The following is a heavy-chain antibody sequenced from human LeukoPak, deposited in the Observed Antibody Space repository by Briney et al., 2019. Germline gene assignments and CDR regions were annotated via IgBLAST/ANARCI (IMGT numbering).Heavy chain of an antibody. CDR1: GGTFSRYA. CDR3: ARSRGSCYSCGDY. V-gene: IGHV1-69*13. Sequence: SVKVSCKASGGTFSRYAINWVRQAPGQGLEWMGGIIPIFGTANYAQKFQGRVTITADESTSTAYMELSSLRPEDTAVYYCARSRGSCYSCGDYWGQGTLVTVST. D-gene: IGHD2-15*01. CDR2: IIPIFGTA. J-gene: IGHJ4*02.